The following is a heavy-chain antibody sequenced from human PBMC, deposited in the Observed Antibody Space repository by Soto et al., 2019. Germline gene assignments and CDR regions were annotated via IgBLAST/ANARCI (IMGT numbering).Heavy chain of an antibody. D-gene: IGHD5-12*01. Sequence: QVQLQQWGAGLLKPSETLSLTCAVYGGSFSGYYWSWIRQPPGKGLEWIGEINHSGSTNYNPSLKXRVTISVDTSKNXXXLXXXXXXXXXXXXXXXXRGSSAVSGLSHFDYWGQGTLVTVSS. V-gene: IGHV4-34*01. CDR1: GGSFSGYY. CDR2: INHSGST. J-gene: IGHJ4*02. CDR3: XRGSSAVSGLSHFDY.